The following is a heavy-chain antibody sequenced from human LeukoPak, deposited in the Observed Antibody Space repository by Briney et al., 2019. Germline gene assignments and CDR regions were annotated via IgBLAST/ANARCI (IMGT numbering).Heavy chain of an antibody. Sequence: GGSLRLSCAASGFTFSSYSMNWVRQAPGKGLEWVSSISSSSSYIYYADSVRGRFTNSRDNAKNSVYLQMTSLRGEDTAVYYCASTVSSGSFDYWGQGTLVTVSS. CDR1: GFTFSSYS. V-gene: IGHV3-21*01. CDR3: ASTVSSGSFDY. D-gene: IGHD3-22*01. CDR2: ISSSSSYI. J-gene: IGHJ4*02.